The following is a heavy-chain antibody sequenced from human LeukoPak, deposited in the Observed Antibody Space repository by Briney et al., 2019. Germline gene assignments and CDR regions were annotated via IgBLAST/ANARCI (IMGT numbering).Heavy chain of an antibody. CDR2: ISAYNGNT. V-gene: IGHV1-18*01. J-gene: IGHJ5*02. Sequence: GASVKVSCKASGYTFTSYGISWVRQAPGQGLEWMGWISAYNGNTNYAQKLQGRVTMTTDTSTSTGYMELRSLRSDDTAVYYCARELESHFDWFRSTGDTQNWFDPWGQGTLVTVSS. CDR3: ARELESHFDWFRSTGDTQNWFDP. CDR1: GYTFTSYG. D-gene: IGHD3-9*01.